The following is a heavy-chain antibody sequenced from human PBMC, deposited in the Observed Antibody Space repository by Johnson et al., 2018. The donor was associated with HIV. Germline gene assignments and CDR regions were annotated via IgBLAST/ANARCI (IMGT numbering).Heavy chain of an antibody. CDR2: IKQDGSEK. V-gene: IGHV3-7*05. Sequence: VQLVESGGGLVKPGGSLRLSCAASGFTLSNAWMSWVRQAPGKGLEWVANIKQDGSEKYYADSVKGRFTISRDNAKNSLYLQMNSLRAEDTALYYCAKALGIVVVLDAFDIWGQGTMVTVSS. D-gene: IGHD3-22*01. J-gene: IGHJ3*02. CDR3: AKALGIVVVLDAFDI. CDR1: GFTLSNAW.